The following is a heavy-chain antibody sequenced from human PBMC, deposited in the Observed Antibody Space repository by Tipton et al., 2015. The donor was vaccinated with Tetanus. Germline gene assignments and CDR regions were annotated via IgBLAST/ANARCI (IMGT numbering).Heavy chain of an antibody. D-gene: IGHD2-15*01. Sequence: TLSLTCAVSGDSISSSFWWTWLRQPPGKGLEWIGEIYHTGSTNYNPSLKSRVTISVDKSRNQFSLPLTSVTAADTAVYYCAKSRTGLTHPLDYWGQGTLVTVSS. V-gene: IGHV4-4*02. J-gene: IGHJ4*02. CDR3: AKSRTGLTHPLDY. CDR2: IYHTGST. CDR1: GDSISSSFW.